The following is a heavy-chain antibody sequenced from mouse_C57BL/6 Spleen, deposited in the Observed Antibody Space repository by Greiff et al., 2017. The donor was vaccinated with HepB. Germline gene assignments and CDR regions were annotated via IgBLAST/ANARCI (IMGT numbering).Heavy chain of an antibody. CDR2: ISDGGSYT. D-gene: IGHD1-1*01. Sequence: EVKVVESGGGLVKPGGSLKLSCAASGFTFSSYAMSWVRQTPEKRLEWVATISDGGSYTYYPDNVKGRFTISRDNAKNNLYLQMSHLKSEDTAMYYCAREGTTVVGYYAMDYWGQGTSVTVSS. J-gene: IGHJ4*01. V-gene: IGHV5-4*01. CDR1: GFTFSSYA. CDR3: AREGTTVVGYYAMDY.